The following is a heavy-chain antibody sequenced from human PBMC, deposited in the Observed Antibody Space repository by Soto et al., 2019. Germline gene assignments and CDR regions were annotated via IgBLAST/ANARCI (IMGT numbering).Heavy chain of an antibody. D-gene: IGHD3-3*01. J-gene: IGHJ5*02. Sequence: SETLSLTCTVSGVSISSVDYYWTWIRQSPGKGLEWIGCIDYSGTTNYNPSLKSRVTISEDTSKNQFSLKLTSVAAADTAMYYCASFGVASMNWFDPWGQGTLVTVSS. V-gene: IGHV4-30-4*01. CDR3: ASFGVASMNWFDP. CDR1: GVSISSVDYY. CDR2: IDYSGTT.